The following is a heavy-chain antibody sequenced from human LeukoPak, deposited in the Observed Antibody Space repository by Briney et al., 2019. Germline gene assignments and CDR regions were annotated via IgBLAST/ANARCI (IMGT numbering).Heavy chain of an antibody. CDR2: ISISSSSI. D-gene: IGHD6-6*01. CDR1: GFTFSSYG. V-gene: IGHV3-21*01. CDR3: AKDPYSSSSFDY. J-gene: IGHJ4*02. Sequence: GGSLRLSCVASGFTFSSYGMIWVRQAPGKGLEWVSYISISSSSIYYADSMKGRITISRDNAKNSLYLQMNSLRAEDTAVYYCAKDPYSSSSFDYWGQGTLVTVSS.